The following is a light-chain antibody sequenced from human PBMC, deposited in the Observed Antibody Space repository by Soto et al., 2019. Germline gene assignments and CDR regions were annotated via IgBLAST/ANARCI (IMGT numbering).Light chain of an antibody. J-gene: IGKJ1*01. CDR3: QQYDNSPWT. CDR1: QSVSSTY. V-gene: IGKV3-20*01. CDR2: GGS. Sequence: EIVLTQSLGTLSLSPGERATLSCRASQSVSSTYLAWYQQKPGQAPRHLIYGGSSRATGIPDRFSGSGSGTDFTLTISRLEPEDFAVYYCQQYDNSPWTFGQGTKVEIK.